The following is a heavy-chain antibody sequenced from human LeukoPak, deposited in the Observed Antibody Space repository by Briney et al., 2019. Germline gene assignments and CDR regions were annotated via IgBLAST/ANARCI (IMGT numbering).Heavy chain of an antibody. D-gene: IGHD4-23*01. CDR2: ISSSSSYI. CDR3: ARALGGPRVYYFDY. CDR1: GFTFSSYS. V-gene: IGHV3-21*01. J-gene: IGHJ4*02. Sequence: GGSLRLSCAASGFTFSSYSMNWVRQAPGKGLEWVSSISSSSSYIYYADSVKGRFTISRDNAKNSLYLQMNSLRAEDTVVYYCARALGGPRVYYFDYWGQGTLVTVSS.